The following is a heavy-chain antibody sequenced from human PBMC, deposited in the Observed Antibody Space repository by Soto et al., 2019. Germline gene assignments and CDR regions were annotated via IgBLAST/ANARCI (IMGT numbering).Heavy chain of an antibody. CDR3: ASRSYWIDY. Sequence: SETLSLTCTVSGGSISSYYWSWIRQPPGKGLEWIGYIYYSGSTYYNPSLKSRVTISVDTSKNQFSLKLTSVTAADTAVYYCASRSYWIDYWGQGTLVTVSS. CDR2: IYYSGST. J-gene: IGHJ4*02. CDR1: GGSISSYY. D-gene: IGHD1-26*01. V-gene: IGHV4-59*08.